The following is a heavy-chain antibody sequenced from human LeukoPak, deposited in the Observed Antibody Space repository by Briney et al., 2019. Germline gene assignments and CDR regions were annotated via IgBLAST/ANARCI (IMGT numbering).Heavy chain of an antibody. Sequence: SETLSLTCAVYGGSFSGYYRSWIRQPPGKGLQWIGSFYYSGSTYYNPSLKSRVTIYVDTSKNQFSLKLSSVTAADTAVYYCARGRRDGYNLEYFDKWGQGTLVTVSS. CDR3: ARGRRDGYNLEYFDK. V-gene: IGHV4-34*01. J-gene: IGHJ4*02. CDR2: FYYSGST. D-gene: IGHD5-24*01. CDR1: GGSFSGYY.